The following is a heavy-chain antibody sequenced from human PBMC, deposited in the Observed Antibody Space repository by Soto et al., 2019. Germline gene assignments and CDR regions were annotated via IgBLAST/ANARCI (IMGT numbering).Heavy chain of an antibody. D-gene: IGHD3-3*01. Sequence: GASVKVSCKASGYTFTSYYMHWVRQAPGQGLEWMGIINPSGGSTSYAQKFQGRVTMTRDTSTSTVYMELSSLRSEDTAVYYCARDSPFWSGYFGWFDPWGQGTLVTVSS. CDR2: INPSGGST. V-gene: IGHV1-46*03. CDR1: GYTFTSYY. CDR3: ARDSPFWSGYFGWFDP. J-gene: IGHJ5*02.